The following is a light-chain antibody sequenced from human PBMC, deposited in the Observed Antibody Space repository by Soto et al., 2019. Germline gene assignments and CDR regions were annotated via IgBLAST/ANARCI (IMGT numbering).Light chain of an antibody. J-gene: IGKJ1*01. V-gene: IGKV1-6*01. CDR3: LQDYGYPWT. CDR1: HGIRDD. CDR2: AAS. Sequence: IQMPQSPSSLSASVGDRVTILCRASHGIRDDLGWYQQKPGKAPKLLIYAASILQTGVPLRFSGSGSGTNFTLSITSLQPEDSASYYCLQDYGYPWTFGQGTKVDIK.